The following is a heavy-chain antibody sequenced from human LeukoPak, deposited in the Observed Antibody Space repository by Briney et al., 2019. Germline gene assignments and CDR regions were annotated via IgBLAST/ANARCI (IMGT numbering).Heavy chain of an antibody. CDR2: INHSGST. Sequence: SETLSLTCTVYGGSFSGYYWSWIRQPPGKGLEWIGEINHSGSTNYNTSLKSRVTISVETSKNRFSLKLHSVTAADTAVYYCARVEWIQYGSGSYYSPLFDSWGQGTLVTVSS. J-gene: IGHJ4*02. D-gene: IGHD3-10*01. CDR3: ARVEWIQYGSGSYYSPLFDS. CDR1: GGSFSGYY. V-gene: IGHV4-34*01.